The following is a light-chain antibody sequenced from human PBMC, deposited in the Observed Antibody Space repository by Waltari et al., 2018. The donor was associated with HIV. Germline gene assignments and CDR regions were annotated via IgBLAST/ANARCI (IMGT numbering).Light chain of an antibody. Sequence: MTQSPAILSVSPGERATLSCRASQSITGWLAWYQQKPGKAPNLLIYKASDLESGVPSRFSGSGSETEFTLTISSLQPDDSATYYCQQYNDYALTFGGGTKVEIK. CDR2: KAS. CDR1: QSITGW. CDR3: QQYNDYALT. V-gene: IGKV1-5*03. J-gene: IGKJ4*02.